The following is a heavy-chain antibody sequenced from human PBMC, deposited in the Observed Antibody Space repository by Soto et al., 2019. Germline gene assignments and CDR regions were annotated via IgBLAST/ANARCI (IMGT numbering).Heavy chain of an antibody. CDR1: GFTFSNYA. D-gene: IGHD2-8*02. Sequence: EVQLLESGGGLIQPGGSLRLSCVTSGFTFSNYAMSWVRQAPGKGLEWVSGFGVDGVTYYAESVRGRFTISRDNSKNTLHLQMNSLRVEDTALYYCAKAKGSFDHTGPDQWGQGTLVTVSS. CDR2: FGVDGVT. CDR3: AKAKGSFDHTGPDQ. J-gene: IGHJ4*02. V-gene: IGHV3-23*01.